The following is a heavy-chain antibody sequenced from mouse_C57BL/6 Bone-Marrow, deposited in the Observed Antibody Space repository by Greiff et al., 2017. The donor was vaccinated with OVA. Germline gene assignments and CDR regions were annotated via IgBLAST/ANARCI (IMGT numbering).Heavy chain of an antibody. V-gene: IGHV1-85*01. CDR3: AREGLITTVVAYYPYYYAMDD. Sequence: QVQLQQSGPELVKPGASVKLSCKASGYTFTSYDINWVKQRPGQGLEWIGWIYPRDGSTKYNEKFKGKATLTVDTSSSTAYMELHSLTSEDSAVYFCAREGLITTVVAYYPYYYAMDDWGQGTSVTVSS. CDR1: GYTFTSYD. D-gene: IGHD1-1*01. CDR2: IYPRDGST. J-gene: IGHJ4*01.